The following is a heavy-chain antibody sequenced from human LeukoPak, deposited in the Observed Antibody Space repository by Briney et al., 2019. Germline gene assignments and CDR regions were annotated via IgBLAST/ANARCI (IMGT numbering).Heavy chain of an antibody. CDR1: GFSLSTGGMC. D-gene: IGHD1/OR15-1a*01. Sequence: SGPAQLKPTQTVTLTCTFSGFSLSTGGMCVSWVRQPPGKALGWLALIDWDDDKYYSTSLKTRLTISKDTSKNQVGLTTTNMDPVDPATYYCARIRHGLGGEQNAPFDYWGQGTLVTVSS. J-gene: IGHJ4*02. CDR2: IDWDDDK. V-gene: IGHV2-70*20. CDR3: ARIRHGLGGEQNAPFDY.